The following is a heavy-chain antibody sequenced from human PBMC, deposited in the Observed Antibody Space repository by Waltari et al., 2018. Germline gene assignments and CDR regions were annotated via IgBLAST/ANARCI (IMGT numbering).Heavy chain of an antibody. V-gene: IGHV4-59*01. CDR3: AAWGGYDFWSGYYGL. CDR2: IYYSGST. CDR1: GGSISSYY. J-gene: IGHJ4*02. Sequence: QVQLQESGPGLVKPSETLSLTCTVSGGSISSYYWSWIRQPPGKGLEWIGYIYYSGSTNYNPSLKSRVTISVDASKNQFSLKLSSVTAADTAVYYCAAWGGYDFWSGYYGLWGQGTLVTVSS. D-gene: IGHD3-3*01.